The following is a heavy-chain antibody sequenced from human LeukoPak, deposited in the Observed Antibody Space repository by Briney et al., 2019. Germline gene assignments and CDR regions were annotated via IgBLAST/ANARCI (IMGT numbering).Heavy chain of an antibody. Sequence: GGSLRLSCAASGFTFSSYAMSWVRQAPGKGLEWVSAISGSGGSTYYADSVKGRFTISRDNSKNTLYLQMNSLRAEDTAVYYCAKRPVASIAAAGPPANGYFDYWGQGTLVTVSS. CDR3: AKRPVASIAAAGPPANGYFDY. CDR2: ISGSGGST. CDR1: GFTFSSYA. V-gene: IGHV3-23*01. J-gene: IGHJ4*02. D-gene: IGHD6-13*01.